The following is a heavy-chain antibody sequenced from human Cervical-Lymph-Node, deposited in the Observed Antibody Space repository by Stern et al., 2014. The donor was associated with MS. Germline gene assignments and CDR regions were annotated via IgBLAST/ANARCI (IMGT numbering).Heavy chain of an antibody. J-gene: IGHJ4*02. V-gene: IGHV3-15*01. CDR2: IKSKTDGGTT. CDR3: TADAAVVNDGFDD. D-gene: IGHD4-23*01. CDR1: GFTFSNAW. Sequence: EVQLVESGGGLVKPGGSLRLSCAASGFTFSNAWMSWVRQAPGKGLEWVGRIKSKTDGGTTDYAGPVKGSFTISSEDYKNKLDLQMNSLKSEDTAVYYCTADAAVVNDGFDDWGQGTLVTVSS.